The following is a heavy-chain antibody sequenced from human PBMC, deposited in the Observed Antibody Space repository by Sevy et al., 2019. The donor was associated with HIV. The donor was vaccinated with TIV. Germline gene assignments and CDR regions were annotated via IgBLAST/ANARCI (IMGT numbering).Heavy chain of an antibody. CDR1: GFTFSSYS. CDR2: IKSKTDGGTR. D-gene: IGHD1-26*01. J-gene: IGHJ4*02. V-gene: IGHV3-15*01. Sequence: GGSLRLSCAASGFTFSSYSMNWVRQAPGKGLEWVGRIKSKTDGGTRDFAAPVKGRFAIARDDSKNTLSLQMDSLKTADTAVYYCTAGVGTSDFDYWGQGILVTVSS. CDR3: TAGVGTSDFDY.